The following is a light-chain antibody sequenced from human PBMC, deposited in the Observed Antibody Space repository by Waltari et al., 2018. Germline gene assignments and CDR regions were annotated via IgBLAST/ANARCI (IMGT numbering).Light chain of an antibody. CDR3: QQYYSTPGPTWT. CDR2: WAS. Sequence: DIVMTQSPDSLAVSLGERATINCKSSQSVLYSSNNKNYLAWYPQKPGQPPKLLIYWASTRESGVPDRFSGSGSGTDFTLTISSLQAEDVAVYYCQQYYSTPGPTWTFGQGTKVEIK. J-gene: IGKJ1*01. CDR1: QSVLYSSNNKNY. V-gene: IGKV4-1*01.